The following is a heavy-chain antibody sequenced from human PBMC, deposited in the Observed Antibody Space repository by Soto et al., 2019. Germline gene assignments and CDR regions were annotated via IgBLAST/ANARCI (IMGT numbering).Heavy chain of an antibody. CDR2: IYYSGST. CDR3: ARACTVIKRYDMDV. CDR1: GGSISSYY. Sequence: PSETLSLTCTVSGGSISSYYWSWIRQSPGKGLEWLGYIYYSGSTNYNPSLTSRVTISVYTSKNQCSLKLSSVTVADTAMYYCARACTVIKRYDMDVWGQGTTVTVSS. V-gene: IGHV4-59*01. J-gene: IGHJ6*02. D-gene: IGHD4-17*01.